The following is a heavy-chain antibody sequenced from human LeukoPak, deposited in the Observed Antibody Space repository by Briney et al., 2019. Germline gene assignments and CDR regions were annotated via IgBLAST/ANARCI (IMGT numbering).Heavy chain of an antibody. CDR3: AKADCSSTSCYIFDY. V-gene: IGHV3-30*02. J-gene: IGHJ4*02. Sequence: GGSLRLSCAASGFTFSSYGMHWVRQAPGQGLEWVAFIRYDGSNKYYADTVKGRFTISRDNSKNTLYLQMNSLRAEDTAVYYCAKADCSSTSCYIFDYWGQGTLVTVSS. D-gene: IGHD2-2*02. CDR2: IRYDGSNK. CDR1: GFTFSSYG.